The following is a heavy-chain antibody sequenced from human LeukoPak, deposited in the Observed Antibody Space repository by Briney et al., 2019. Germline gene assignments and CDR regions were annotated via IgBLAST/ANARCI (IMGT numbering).Heavy chain of an antibody. D-gene: IGHD6-13*01. Sequence: PSETLSLTCTVSGGSISSGSYYWSWIWQPAGKGLEWIGRIYTSGSTNYNPSLKSRVTISVDTSKNQFSLKLSSVTAADTAVYYCAREGPGSYSSSWFAVPDVWGKGTTVTVSS. CDR1: GGSISSGSYY. J-gene: IGHJ6*04. V-gene: IGHV4-61*02. CDR2: IYTSGST. CDR3: AREGPGSYSSSWFAVPDV.